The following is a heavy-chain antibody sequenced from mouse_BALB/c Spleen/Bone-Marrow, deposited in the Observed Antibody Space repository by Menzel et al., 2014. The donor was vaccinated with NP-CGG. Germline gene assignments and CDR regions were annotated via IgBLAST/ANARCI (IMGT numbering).Heavy chain of an antibody. Sequence: PGQGFEWIGEINPSNGGTNYNEKFKRKATLTVDKSSSTAYMQLSSLTSEDSAVYYCTIGGFDYWGQGTTLTVSS. CDR2: INPSNGGT. V-gene: IGHV1S16*01. J-gene: IGHJ2*01. CDR3: TIGGFDY.